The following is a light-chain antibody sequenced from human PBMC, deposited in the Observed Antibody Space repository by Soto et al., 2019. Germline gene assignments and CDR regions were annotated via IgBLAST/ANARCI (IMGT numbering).Light chain of an antibody. CDR1: GSDVGGYDY. Sequence: QSVLTQPASVSGSPGQSITISCTGTGSDVGGYDYVSWYQHHPGKAPKVMIYEVTNRPSGVSNRFSGSKSGNTASLTISGLLAEDEADYYCSSYTSSSTEVFGPGTKVTVL. CDR3: SSYTSSSTEV. V-gene: IGLV2-14*01. CDR2: EVT. J-gene: IGLJ1*01.